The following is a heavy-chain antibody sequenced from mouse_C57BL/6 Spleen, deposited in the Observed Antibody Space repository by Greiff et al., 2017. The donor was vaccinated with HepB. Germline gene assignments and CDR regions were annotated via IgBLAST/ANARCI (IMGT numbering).Heavy chain of an antibody. Sequence: DVKLVESGGGLVKPGGSLKLSCAASGFTFSSYAMSWVRQTPEKRLEWVATISDGGSYTYDPDNVKGRFTISRDNAKNNLYLQMSHLKSEDTAMYYCASSYYYGSSYDAMDYWGQGTSVTVSS. J-gene: IGHJ4*01. CDR3: ASSYYYGSSYDAMDY. CDR2: ISDGGSYT. V-gene: IGHV5-4*03. D-gene: IGHD1-1*01. CDR1: GFTFSSYA.